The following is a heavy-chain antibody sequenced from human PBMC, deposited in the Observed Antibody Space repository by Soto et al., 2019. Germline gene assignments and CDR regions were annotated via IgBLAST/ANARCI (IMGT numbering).Heavy chain of an antibody. CDR1: GGTFSSYA. Sequence: QVQLVQSGAEVKKPGSSVKVSCKASGGTFSSYAISWVRQAPGQGLEWMGGIIPIFGTASYAQKFRGRVTITADESTSTGYMELSSLRSEDTAVYYCARDLAVAGPTFYYYYGMDVWGQGTTVTVCS. D-gene: IGHD6-19*01. CDR2: IIPIFGTA. V-gene: IGHV1-69*01. CDR3: ARDLAVAGPTFYYYYGMDV. J-gene: IGHJ6*02.